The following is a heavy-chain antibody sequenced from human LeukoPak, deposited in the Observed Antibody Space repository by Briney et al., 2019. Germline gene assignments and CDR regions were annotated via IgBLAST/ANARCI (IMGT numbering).Heavy chain of an antibody. J-gene: IGHJ6*03. CDR1: GFTFSSYP. CDR3: TTEYYYYMDV. Sequence: GGSLRLSCAASGFTFSSYPMHWVRRAPGKGLEWVAIISYDGSNKYYADSAKGRFTISRDNSKNTLYLQMNSLKTEDTGMYHCTTEYYYYMDVWGKGTTVTVSS. CDR2: ISYDGSNK. V-gene: IGHV3-30-3*01.